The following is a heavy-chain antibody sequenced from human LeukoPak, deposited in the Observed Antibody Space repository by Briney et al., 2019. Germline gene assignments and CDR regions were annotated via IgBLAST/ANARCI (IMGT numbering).Heavy chain of an antibody. D-gene: IGHD3-3*01. CDR3: ASSTRGYYGYFQH. V-gene: IGHV4-59*08. CDR2: IYYSGST. Sequence: SETLSLTCTVTGRSISSYYWSLIRQPPGKGLEWIGYIYYSGSTNYNPSLKSRVTISVDTSKNQFSLKLSSVTAADTAVYYCASSTRGYYGYFQHWGQGTLVTVSS. CDR1: GRSISSYY. J-gene: IGHJ1*01.